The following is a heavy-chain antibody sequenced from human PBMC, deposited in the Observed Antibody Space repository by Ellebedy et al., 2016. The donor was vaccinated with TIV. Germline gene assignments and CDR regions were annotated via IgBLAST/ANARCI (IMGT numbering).Heavy chain of an antibody. CDR2: FDPEDGST. V-gene: IGHV1-24*01. CDR3: VAPTVDTSGTYLRGFAS. J-gene: IGHJ4*02. D-gene: IGHD3-10*01. Sequence: AASVKVSCKVSGYTLTELSMHWVRQTPGKGLEWMGGFDPEDGSTIHAQKFQGRVTMTDDTSTDTAYMELSSLRPEDTAVYYCVAPTVDTSGTYLRGFASWGQGTQVTVSS. CDR1: GYTLTELS.